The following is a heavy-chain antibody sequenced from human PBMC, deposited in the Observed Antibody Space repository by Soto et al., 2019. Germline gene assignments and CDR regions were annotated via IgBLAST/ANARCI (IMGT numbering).Heavy chain of an antibody. CDR2: ISGSGDRT. CDR1: GFTFSTDA. D-gene: IGHD5-12*01. Sequence: EVQLLESGGTLVQPGGSLRLSCAASGFTFSTDALNWVRQAPGKGLEWVSGISGSGDRTYYADSVKGRFTISRDNSRDTLYLQINSLRAEDSAVYYCAKSPRRGYEPPWDYWGQGTLVTVSS. J-gene: IGHJ4*02. V-gene: IGHV3-23*01. CDR3: AKSPRRGYEPPWDY.